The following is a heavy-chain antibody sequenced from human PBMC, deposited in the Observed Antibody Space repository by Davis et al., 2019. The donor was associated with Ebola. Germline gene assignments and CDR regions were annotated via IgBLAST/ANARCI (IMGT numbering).Heavy chain of an antibody. V-gene: IGHV1-24*01. CDR3: ARGYDSSGYRY. Sequence: ASVKVSCKCKVSGYTLAELSMHWVRQAPGKGLEWMGYFDPEDGEAIYAQNFQGRVTMTEDTSTNTAYMELSSLRSEDTAVYYCARGYDSSGYRYWGQGTLVTVSS. CDR2: FDPEDGEA. J-gene: IGHJ4*02. CDR1: GYTLAELS. D-gene: IGHD3-22*01.